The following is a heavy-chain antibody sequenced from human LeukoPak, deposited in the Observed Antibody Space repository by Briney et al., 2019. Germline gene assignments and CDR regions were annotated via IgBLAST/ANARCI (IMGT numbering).Heavy chain of an antibody. J-gene: IGHJ6*02. V-gene: IGHV3-48*03. D-gene: IGHD2-21*01. CDR3: ARVLPYSHALDV. CDR1: GFTFSGYD. CDR2: ISSSVSTI. Sequence: GGSLRLSCAASGFTFSGYDMNWVRKAPGKGLEWVSYISSSVSTIDYAESLKGRFTISRDNAKNSLYLQMNSLRAEDTALYYCARVLPYSHALDVWGQGTTVTVS.